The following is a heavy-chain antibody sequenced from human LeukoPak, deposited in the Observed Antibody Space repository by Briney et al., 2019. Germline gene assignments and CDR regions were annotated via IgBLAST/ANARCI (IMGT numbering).Heavy chain of an antibody. CDR2: INPSGGST. CDR1: GYTFTSYY. J-gene: IGHJ4*02. D-gene: IGHD3-22*01. Sequence: GASVKVSCKASGYTFTSYYMHWVRQAPGQGLKWMGIINPSGGSTNYAQKFQGRVTITTDESTSTAYMELSSLRSEDTAVYYCARAMTPGHFDYWGQGTLVTVSS. CDR3: ARAMTPGHFDY. V-gene: IGHV1-46*01.